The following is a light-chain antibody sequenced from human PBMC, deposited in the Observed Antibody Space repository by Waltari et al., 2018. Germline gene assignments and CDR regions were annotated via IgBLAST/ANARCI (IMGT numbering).Light chain of an antibody. CDR3: QQRANWPPLT. V-gene: IGKV3-11*01. CDR1: QSVYNF. J-gene: IGKJ4*01. CDR2: GAS. Sequence: EVVLTQSPATLSLSPGERATLSCRASQSVYNFLAWYQQEPGQAPRLLIYGASQRATGIPARFSGSGSGTDFTLTISSLEPEDVAVYYCQQRANWPPLTFGGGTKVEIK.